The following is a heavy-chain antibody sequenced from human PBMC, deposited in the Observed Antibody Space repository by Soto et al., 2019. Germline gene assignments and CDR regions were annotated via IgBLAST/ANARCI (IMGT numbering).Heavy chain of an antibody. CDR2: ISGSGDST. D-gene: IGHD1-26*01. Sequence: EVQLLESGGGLVQPGGSLRLSCAASGFTFSSYDMRWVRQAPVKGLEWVSAISGSGDSTYYADSVKGRFTISRDNSNNTRYLQMNSLRAEDTAVYDCARRGSGSYYDYWGQGTLVTVSS. CDR3: ARRGSGSYYDY. V-gene: IGHV3-23*01. J-gene: IGHJ4*02. CDR1: GFTFSSYD.